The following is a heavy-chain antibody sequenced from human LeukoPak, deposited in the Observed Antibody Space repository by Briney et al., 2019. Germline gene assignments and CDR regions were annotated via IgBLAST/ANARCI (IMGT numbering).Heavy chain of an antibody. CDR3: ARAYSPPWISTSYAFDV. CDR2: ITSTSKYV. Sequence: GGSLRPSCVASGFTFTSYSMNWVRQAPGKGLEWVSSITSTSKYVDYADSLKGRFTISRDNAKDSLYLQMNSLRVEDTGVYFCARAYSPPWISTSYAFDVWGQGTVVTVSS. J-gene: IGHJ3*01. CDR1: GFTFTSYS. D-gene: IGHD5-12*01. V-gene: IGHV3-21*06.